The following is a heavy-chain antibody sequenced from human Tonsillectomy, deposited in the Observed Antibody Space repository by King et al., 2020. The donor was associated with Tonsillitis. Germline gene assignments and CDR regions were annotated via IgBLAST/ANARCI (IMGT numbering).Heavy chain of an antibody. D-gene: IGHD2-15*01. J-gene: IGHJ2*01. V-gene: IGHV3-66*01. CDR3: TGDIDWYFHL. CDR2: LYSDGST. CDR1: GFTVSTNY. Sequence: DVQLVESGGGLVQPGGSLRLSCAASGFTVSTNYMSWVRQAPGKGLEWVAVLYSDGSTFYGDSLKGRFSVSRDNSKNTVYLQMNSLRAEYTAVYYCTGDIDWYFHLWGRGTLVTVSS.